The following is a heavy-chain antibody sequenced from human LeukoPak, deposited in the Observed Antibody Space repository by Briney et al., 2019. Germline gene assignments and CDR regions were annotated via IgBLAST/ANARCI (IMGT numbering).Heavy chain of an antibody. CDR1: GGTFSSYA. Sequence: GASVKVSFKDSGGTFSSYAISRVRQAPGQGLEWMGGIIPIFGTANYAQKFQGRVTITADESTSTAYMELSSLRSEDTAVYYCARGKIAAAGYYYYGMDVWGKGTTVTVSS. D-gene: IGHD6-13*01. CDR3: ARGKIAAAGYYYYGMDV. CDR2: IIPIFGTA. V-gene: IGHV1-69*13. J-gene: IGHJ6*04.